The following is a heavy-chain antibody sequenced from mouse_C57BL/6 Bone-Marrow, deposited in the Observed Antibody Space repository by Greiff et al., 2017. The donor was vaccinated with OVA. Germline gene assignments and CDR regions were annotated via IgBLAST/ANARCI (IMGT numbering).Heavy chain of an antibody. D-gene: IGHD3-3*01. J-gene: IGHJ1*03. Sequence: EVQLVESEGGLVQPGSSMKLSCTASGFTFSDYYMAWVRQVPEKGLEWVAHINYDGSSTYYLASLKSRFIISRDNAKNILYLQMSSLKSEDTATYYCARGGWDWYFDVWGTGTTVTVSS. CDR2: INYDGSST. CDR1: GFTFSDYY. CDR3: ARGGWDWYFDV. V-gene: IGHV5-16*01.